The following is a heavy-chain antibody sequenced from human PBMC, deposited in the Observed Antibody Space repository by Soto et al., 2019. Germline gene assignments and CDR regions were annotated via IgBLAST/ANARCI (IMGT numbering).Heavy chain of an antibody. J-gene: IGHJ4*02. D-gene: IGHD6-13*01. V-gene: IGHV3-23*01. CDR3: ARRGPGTYFDY. CDR1: GFTLNSYS. Sequence: GGSLRLSCAASGFTLNSYSMNWVRQAPGKGLEWVSVISGSGDSTYYADSVKGRFTISRDNSKNKLYLQMNSLRAEDTAVYYCARRGPGTYFDYWGQGTLVTVSS. CDR2: ISGSGDST.